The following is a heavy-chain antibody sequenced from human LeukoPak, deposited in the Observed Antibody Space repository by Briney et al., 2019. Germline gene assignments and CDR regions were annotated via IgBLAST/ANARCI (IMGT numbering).Heavy chain of an antibody. V-gene: IGHV3-21*01. CDR2: ISSSSSYI. D-gene: IGHD6-6*01. J-gene: IGHJ4*02. CDR3: ARSEIAARPSGDY. Sequence: GGSLRLSCAASGFTFSSYSMSWVRQAPGKGLEWVSSISSSSSYIYYADSVKGRFTISRDNAKNSLYLQMNSLRAEYTALYYWARSEIAARPSGDYWGQGTLVTVSS. CDR1: GFTFSSYS.